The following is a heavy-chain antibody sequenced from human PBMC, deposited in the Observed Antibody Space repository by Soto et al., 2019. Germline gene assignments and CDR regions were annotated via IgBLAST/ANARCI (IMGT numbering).Heavy chain of an antibody. CDR2: ILYDGSNK. D-gene: IGHD2-21*02. CDR3: ARINLAYCGGACYSRAFDI. CDR1: GFTFSTYG. V-gene: IGHV3-33*05. J-gene: IGHJ3*02. Sequence: QVQLVESGGGVVQPGRSLRLSCAASGFTFSTYGMHWVRQAPGKGLEWVALILYDGSNKYYADSVKGRFTISSDNSKNTLYLQMNSLRAEDTAVYYCARINLAYCGGACYSRAFDIWGQGTMVTVSS.